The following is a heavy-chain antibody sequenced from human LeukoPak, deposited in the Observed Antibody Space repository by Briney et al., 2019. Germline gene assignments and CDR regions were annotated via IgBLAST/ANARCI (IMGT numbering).Heavy chain of an antibody. D-gene: IGHD3-10*01. CDR1: GGSISSGGYY. CDR3: ARDSITNWFDP. Sequence: SQTLSLTCTVSGGSISSGGYYWSWIRQHPGKGLEWIGYIYYSGSTYYNPSLKSRVTVSVDTSKNQFSLKLSSGTAADTAVYYCARDSITNWFDPWDQGTLVTVSS. CDR2: IYYSGST. J-gene: IGHJ5*02. V-gene: IGHV4-31*03.